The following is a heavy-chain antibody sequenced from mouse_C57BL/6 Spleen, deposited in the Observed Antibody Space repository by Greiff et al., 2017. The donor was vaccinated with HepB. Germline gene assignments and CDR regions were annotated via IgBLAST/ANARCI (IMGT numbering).Heavy chain of an antibody. CDR2: IWSDGST. Sequence: QVQLKQSGPGLVAPSQSLSITCTVSGFSLTSYGVHWVRQPPGKGLEWLVVIWSDGSTTYTSALKSRLSISKDNSKSQVYLKMNSLQTDDTAMYYCARKYGSSYDGYFDVWGTGTTVTVSS. D-gene: IGHD1-1*01. CDR1: GFSLTSYG. V-gene: IGHV2-6*02. J-gene: IGHJ1*03. CDR3: ARKYGSSYDGYFDV.